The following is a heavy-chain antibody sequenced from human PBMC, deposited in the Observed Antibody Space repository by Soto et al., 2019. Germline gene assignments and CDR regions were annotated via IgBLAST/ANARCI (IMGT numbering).Heavy chain of an antibody. Sequence: QVQLVQSGAEVKKPGSSVKVSCKASGGTFSSYAISWVRQAPGQGLEWMGGIIPIFGTANYAQKFQGRVTITADESTRTAYMELSSLRSEDTAVYYCARRVYVDTAMVAGEPYYYYCMDVWGQGTTVTVSS. CDR1: GGTFSSYA. CDR3: ARRVYVDTAMVAGEPYYYYCMDV. CDR2: IIPIFGTA. J-gene: IGHJ6*02. D-gene: IGHD5-18*01. V-gene: IGHV1-69*01.